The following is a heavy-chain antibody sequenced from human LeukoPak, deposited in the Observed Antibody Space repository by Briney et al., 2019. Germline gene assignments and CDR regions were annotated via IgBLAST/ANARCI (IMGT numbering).Heavy chain of an antibody. Sequence: GASVKVSCKVSGYTLTELSMHWVRQAPGKGLEWMGGFDPEDGETIYAQKFQGRVTMTEGTSTDTAYMELSSLRSEDTAVYYCATHRERGEVDYWGQGTLVTVSS. CDR2: FDPEDGET. V-gene: IGHV1-24*01. D-gene: IGHD3-16*01. J-gene: IGHJ4*02. CDR1: GYTLTELS. CDR3: ATHRERGEVDY.